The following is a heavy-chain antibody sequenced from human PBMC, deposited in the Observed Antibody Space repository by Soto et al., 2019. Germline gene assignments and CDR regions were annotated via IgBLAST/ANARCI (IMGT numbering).Heavy chain of an antibody. Sequence: SETLSLTCTVSGGSVSSGSYFWSWIRQPPGKGLEWIGYIYYTGGTKYNPSLKSRVTMSLDTSKDQFSLNLMSVTAADTAVYYCTRDVRWEVLPMLDPWGQGTMVTVSS. CDR1: GGSVSSGSYF. CDR2: IYYTGGT. V-gene: IGHV4-61*01. CDR3: TRDVRWEVLPMLDP. J-gene: IGHJ5*02. D-gene: IGHD1-26*01.